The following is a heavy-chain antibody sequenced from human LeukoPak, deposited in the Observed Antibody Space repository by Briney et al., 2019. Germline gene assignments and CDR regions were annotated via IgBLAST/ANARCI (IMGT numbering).Heavy chain of an antibody. D-gene: IGHD6-19*01. CDR1: GYTFTGYY. V-gene: IGHV1-2*02. Sequence: ASVKFSCKAFGYTFTGYYMHWVRQGPGQGLEWMGWINPNSGGTNYAQKFQGRVTMTRDTSISTAYMELSRLRSDDTAVYYCASNGVAVAGYDYWGQGTLVTVSS. J-gene: IGHJ4*02. CDR3: ASNGVAVAGYDY. CDR2: INPNSGGT.